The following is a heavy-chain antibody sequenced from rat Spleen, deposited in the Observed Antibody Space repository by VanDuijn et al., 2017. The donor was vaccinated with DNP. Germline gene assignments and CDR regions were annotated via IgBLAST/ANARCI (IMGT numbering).Heavy chain of an antibody. CDR3: TTDYDGSYYVYVMDA. D-gene: IGHD1-12*02. CDR2: ISKDGSST. Sequence: EVQLVGSDGGLVQPGRSLKLSCAASEFTFSDYYMAWVRQAPTKGLEWVATISKDGSSTYYRDSVKGRFTISRDNAKSTLYLQLDSLRSEDTATYYCTTDYDGSYYVYVMDAWGQGASVTVSS. J-gene: IGHJ4*01. V-gene: IGHV5-20*01. CDR1: EFTFSDYY.